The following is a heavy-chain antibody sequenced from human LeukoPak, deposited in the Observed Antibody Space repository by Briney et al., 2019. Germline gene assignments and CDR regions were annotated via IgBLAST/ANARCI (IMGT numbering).Heavy chain of an antibody. V-gene: IGHV4-4*07. J-gene: IGHJ4*02. Sequence: PGGSLRLSCAASGFTFSNAWMSWVRQAPGKGLEWVGRIYTSGSTNYNPSLKSRVTMSVDTSKNQFSLKLSSVTAADTAVYYCAREIDYYDSSGYGYWGQGTLVTVSS. CDR3: AREIDYYDSSGYGY. CDR2: IYTSGST. D-gene: IGHD3-22*01. CDR1: GFTFSNAW.